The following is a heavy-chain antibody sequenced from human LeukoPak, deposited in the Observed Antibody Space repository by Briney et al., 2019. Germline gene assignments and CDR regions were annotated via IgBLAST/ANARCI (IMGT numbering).Heavy chain of an antibody. CDR3: AKDPLLWFGELGWFDP. CDR2: ISGSGGST. D-gene: IGHD3-10*01. Sequence: PGGSLRLSCAASGFTFSSYAMSWVRQAPGKGLEWVSAISGSGGSTYYADSVKGRFTISRDNSKNTLYLQMNSLRAEDTAVYYCAKDPLLWFGELGWFDPWGQGTLVTVSS. CDR1: GFTFSSYA. J-gene: IGHJ5*02. V-gene: IGHV3-23*01.